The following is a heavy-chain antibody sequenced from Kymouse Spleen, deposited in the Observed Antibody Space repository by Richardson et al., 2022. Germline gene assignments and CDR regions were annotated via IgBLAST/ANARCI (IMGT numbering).Heavy chain of an antibody. CDR1: GFTFSSYS. D-gene: IGHD3-9*01. Sequence: EVQLVESGGGLVQPGGSLRLSCAASGFTFSSYSMNWVRQAPGKGLEWVSYISSSSSTIYYADSVKGRFTISRDNAKNSLYLQMNSLRDEDTAVYYCARVPYYDILTGYYNSFDYWGQGTLVTVSS. V-gene: IGHV3-48*02. J-gene: IGHJ4*02. CDR3: ARVPYYDILTGYYNSFDY. CDR2: ISSSSSTI.